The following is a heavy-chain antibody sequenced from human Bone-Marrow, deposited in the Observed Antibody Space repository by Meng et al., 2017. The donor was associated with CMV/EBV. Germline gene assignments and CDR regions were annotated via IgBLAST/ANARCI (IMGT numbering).Heavy chain of an antibody. D-gene: IGHD2-2*02. J-gene: IGHJ6*02. CDR3: AKGDVVVPAAIRPGYYYYYGMDV. V-gene: IGHV3-15*01. Sequence: VNNTWMSWVRQAPGKGLEWVGHIKSKTDGGATDYGAPVKGRFTISRDNSKNTLYLQMNSLRAEDTAVYYCAKGDVVVPAAIRPGYYYYYGMDVWGQGTTVTVSS. CDR2: IKSKTDGGAT. CDR1: VNNTW.